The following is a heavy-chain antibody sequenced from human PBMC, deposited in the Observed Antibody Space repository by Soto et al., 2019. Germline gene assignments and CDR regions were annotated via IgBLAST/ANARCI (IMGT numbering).Heavy chain of an antibody. V-gene: IGHV4-39*01. CDR2: IYHSGSA. D-gene: IGHD3-3*01. CDR1: GGSINNSSFY. CDR3: ARGEGYYDFWSGYHYYYYGMDV. Sequence: SETLSLTCTVSGGSINNSSFYWGWVRQPPGKRLEWIGSIYHSGSAYYNPSLKSQVTISVDTSKNQFSLKLSSVTAADTAVYYCARGEGYYDFWSGYHYYYYGMDVWGQGTTVTVSS. J-gene: IGHJ6*02.